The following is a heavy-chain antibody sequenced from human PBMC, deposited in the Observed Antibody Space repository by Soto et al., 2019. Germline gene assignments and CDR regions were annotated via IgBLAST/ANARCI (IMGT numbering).Heavy chain of an antibody. V-gene: IGHV3-33*01. CDR1: GFTFSSYG. CDR3: ARDGRAGTGYYYGKDV. J-gene: IGHJ6*02. Sequence: QVQLVESGGGVVQPGRSLRLSCAASGFTFSSYGMHWVRQAPGKGLXXXXVIWYDGSNKYYADSVKGRFTISXDXXXXXXXXXXXXXXXEDTAVYYCARDGRAGTGYYYGKDVWGQGTTVTVSS. D-gene: IGHD6-19*01. CDR2: IWYDGSNK.